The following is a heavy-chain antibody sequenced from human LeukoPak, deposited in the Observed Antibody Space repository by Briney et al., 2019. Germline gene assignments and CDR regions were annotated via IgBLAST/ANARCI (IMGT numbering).Heavy chain of an antibody. J-gene: IGHJ3*02. D-gene: IGHD6-19*01. CDR2: IYYSGST. CDR3: ARQAVAASFDI. CDR1: GGSISSGGYY. V-gene: IGHV4-31*03. Sequence: SETLSLTCTVSGGSISSGGYYWSWIRQHPGKGLEWIGYIYYSGSTYYNPSLKSRVTISVDTSKNQFSLKLSSVTAADTAVYYYARQAVAASFDIWGQGTMVTVSS.